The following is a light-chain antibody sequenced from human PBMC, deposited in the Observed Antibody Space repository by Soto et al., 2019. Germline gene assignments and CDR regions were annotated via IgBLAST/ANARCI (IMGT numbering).Light chain of an antibody. CDR3: QAWDSSTGV. V-gene: IGLV3-1*01. J-gene: IGLJ2*01. CDR2: QDS. CDR1: KLGDKY. Sequence: YELTQPPSVSVSPGQTASITCSGDKLGDKYACWYQQKPGQSPVLVIYQDSKRPSGIPERFSGSNSGNTATLTISGTQAMDEADYYCQAWDSSTGVFGGGTKLTVL.